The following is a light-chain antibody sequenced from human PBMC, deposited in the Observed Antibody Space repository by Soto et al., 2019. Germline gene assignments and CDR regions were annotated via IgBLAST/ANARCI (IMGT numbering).Light chain of an antibody. J-gene: IGKJ2*01. Sequence: EIVLTQSPGILSLSPGERATLSCRASQSVSSSYLAWYQQRPGQAPRLLIYGASSRATGIPDRFSGSGSGTDFTLTISRLEPEDFAVYYCQHETFGQETKVDI. CDR3: QHET. V-gene: IGKV3-20*01. CDR2: GAS. CDR1: QSVSSSY.